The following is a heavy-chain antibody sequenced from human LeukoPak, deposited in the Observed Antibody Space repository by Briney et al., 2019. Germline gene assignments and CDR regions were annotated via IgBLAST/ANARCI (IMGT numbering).Heavy chain of an antibody. CDR3: ARAVPKLRAFDI. CDR1: GGPISSGGYS. V-gene: IGHV4-30-2*01. D-gene: IGHD4-23*01. J-gene: IGHJ3*02. Sequence: SETLSLTCAVSGGPISSGGYSWSWIRQPPGKGLEWIGYIYHSGSTYYNPSLKSRVTISVDRSKNQFSLKLSSVTAADTAVYYCARAVPKLRAFDIWAKGQWSPSLQ. CDR2: IYHSGST.